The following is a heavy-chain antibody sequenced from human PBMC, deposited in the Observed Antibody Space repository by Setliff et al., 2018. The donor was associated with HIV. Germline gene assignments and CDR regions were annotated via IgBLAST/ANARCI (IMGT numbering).Heavy chain of an antibody. CDR1: GYSLTELS. CDR3: ARGMWPEAPFGVVIPDAFDI. D-gene: IGHD3-3*01. J-gene: IGHJ3*02. CDR2: FDPEDDET. V-gene: IGHV1-24*01. Sequence: ASVKVSCKVSGYSLTELSIHWVRQAPGEGLEWMGGFDPEDDETVYAEKFQGRVTMTEDTSTDTAYMALSSLRSEDTAMYYCARGMWPEAPFGVVIPDAFDIWGQGTMVTVSS.